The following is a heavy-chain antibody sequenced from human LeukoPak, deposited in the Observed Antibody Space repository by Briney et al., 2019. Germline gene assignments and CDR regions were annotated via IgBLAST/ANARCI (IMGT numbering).Heavy chain of an antibody. Sequence: GGSLRLSCVASGLTVNSSFISWVRQVPGKGLEWASVFYSGGATYFADSVKGRFTMSRDNSKNTLYLQMNNLRAEDTGMYYCARAVGGAFYMDVWGKGTTVTVSS. CDR2: FYSGGAT. CDR3: ARAVGGAFYMDV. D-gene: IGHD2-15*01. J-gene: IGHJ6*03. CDR1: GLTVNSSF. V-gene: IGHV3-53*01.